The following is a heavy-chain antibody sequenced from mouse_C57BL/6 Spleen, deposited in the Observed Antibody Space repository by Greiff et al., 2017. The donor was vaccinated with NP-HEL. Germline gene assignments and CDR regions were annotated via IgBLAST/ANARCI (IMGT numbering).Heavy chain of an antibody. V-gene: IGHV5-9*01. Sequence: DVMLVESGGGLVKPGGSLKLSCAASGFTFSSYTMSWVRQTPEKRLEWVATISGGGGNTYYPDSVKGRFTISRDNAKNTLYLQMSSLRSEDTALYYCARGGGYHWYFDVWGTGTTVTVSS. CDR1: GFTFSSYT. CDR3: ARGGGYHWYFDV. D-gene: IGHD2-2*01. CDR2: ISGGGGNT. J-gene: IGHJ1*03.